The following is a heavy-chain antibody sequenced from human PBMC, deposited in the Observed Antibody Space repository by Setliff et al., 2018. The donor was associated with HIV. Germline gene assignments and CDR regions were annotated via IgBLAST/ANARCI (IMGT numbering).Heavy chain of an antibody. D-gene: IGHD3-22*01. V-gene: IGHV4-59*11. CDR3: VRVFYDATDYYAPLFDY. CDR2: MFSSGSA. Sequence: SETLSLTCSVSGGSISGHYWGWVRQPPGKGLGWIGYMFSSGSAQYNSPLQSRVSMSADTSKNQFSLRLTSVTVADTAVYFCVRVFYDATDYYAPLFDYWGQGTLVTVSS. J-gene: IGHJ4*02. CDR1: GGSISGHY.